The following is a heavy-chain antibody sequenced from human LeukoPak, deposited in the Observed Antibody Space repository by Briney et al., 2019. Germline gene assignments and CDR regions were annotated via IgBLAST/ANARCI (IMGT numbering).Heavy chain of an antibody. J-gene: IGHJ4*02. CDR2: IIPIFGTA. CDR3: ASPLTNYYDSSGYYYYSY. V-gene: IGHV1-69*05. CDR1: GGTFSSYA. D-gene: IGHD3-22*01. Sequence: GSSVKVSCKASGGTFSSYAISWVRQAPGQGLEWMGGIIPIFGTANYARKFQGRVTITTDESTSTAYMELSSLRSEDTAVYYCASPLTNYYDSSGYYYYSYWGQGTLVTVSS.